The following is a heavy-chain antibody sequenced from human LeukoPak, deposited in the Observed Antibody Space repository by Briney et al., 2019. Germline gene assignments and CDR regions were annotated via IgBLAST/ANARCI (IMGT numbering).Heavy chain of an antibody. D-gene: IGHD3-22*01. V-gene: IGHV4-39*07. CDR1: GGSISSSSYY. CDR2: IYHSGST. J-gene: IGHJ4*02. Sequence: SETLSLTCTVSGGSISSSSYYWGWIRQPPGKGLEWIGEIYHSGSTNYNPSLKSRVTISVDKSKNQFSLRLSSVTAADTAVYYCARKSNYDSSGYYLDYWGQGTLVTVSS. CDR3: ARKSNYDSSGYYLDY.